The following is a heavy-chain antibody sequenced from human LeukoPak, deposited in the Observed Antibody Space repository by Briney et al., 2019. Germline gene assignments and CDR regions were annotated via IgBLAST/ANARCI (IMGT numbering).Heavy chain of an antibody. CDR1: GDSVSSNSAA. J-gene: IGHJ3*02. CDR3: ARAAVAANDAFDI. D-gene: IGHD2-15*01. V-gene: IGHV6-1*01. Sequence: SQTLSLTCATSGDSVSSNSAAWNWIRQSPSRGLEWLGRTYYRSKWYTDYAVSVKSRITINPDTSKTQFSLHLNSVTPEDTAVYYCARAAVAANDAFDIWGQGTMVTVSS. CDR2: TYYRSKWYT.